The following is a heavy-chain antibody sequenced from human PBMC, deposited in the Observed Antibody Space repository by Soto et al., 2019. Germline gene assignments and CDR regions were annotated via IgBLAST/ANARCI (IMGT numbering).Heavy chain of an antibody. J-gene: IGHJ3*02. V-gene: IGHV3-74*01. CDR3: TREAGYCSSTSCYRRAFDS. CDR1: GFTFSSHW. Sequence: EVQLVESGGGLVQPGGSLRLSCAASGFTFSSHWMHWVRRVPGKGLVWVSHINTDGGSTGYADSVKGRFTISRDNAKNTLYLQMNGLRVEDTSVYYCTREAGYCSSTSCYRRAFDSWGQVTMVTVSS. CDR2: INTDGGST. D-gene: IGHD2-2*01.